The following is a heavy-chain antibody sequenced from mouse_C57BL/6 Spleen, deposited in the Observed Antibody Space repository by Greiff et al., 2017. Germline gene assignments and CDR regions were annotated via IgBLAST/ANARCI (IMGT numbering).Heavy chain of an antibody. D-gene: IGHD1-1*01. CDR1: GFNIKDYY. J-gene: IGHJ1*03. V-gene: IGHV14-1*01. Sequence: VQLQQSGAELVRPGASVKLSCTASGFNIKDYYMHWVKQRPDQGLEWIGRIDPEDGDTEYAPKFQGKATMTADTSSNTAYLPLSSLTSEDTAVYYCTTHYYGSSPPSWYFDVWGTGTTVTVSS. CDR2: IDPEDGDT. CDR3: TTHYYGSSPPSWYFDV.